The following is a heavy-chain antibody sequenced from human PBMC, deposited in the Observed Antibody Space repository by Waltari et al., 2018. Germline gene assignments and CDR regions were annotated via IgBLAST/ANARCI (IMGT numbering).Heavy chain of an antibody. CDR3: ARDNPDYGDYV. V-gene: IGHV4-39*07. CDR2: IYYSGST. Sequence: QLQLQESGPGLVKPSETLSLTCTVSGGSISSSSYYWGWIRQPPGKGLEWIGSIYYSGSTYYNPSLKSRVTISVDTSKNQFSLKLSSVTAADTAVYYCARDNPDYGDYVWGQGTLVTVSS. D-gene: IGHD4-17*01. J-gene: IGHJ4*02. CDR1: GGSISSSSYY.